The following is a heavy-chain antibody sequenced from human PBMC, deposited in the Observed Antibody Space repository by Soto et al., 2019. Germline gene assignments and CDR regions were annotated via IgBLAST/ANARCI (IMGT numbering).Heavy chain of an antibody. V-gene: IGHV4-34*01. D-gene: IGHD1-7*01. CDR3: ARAGTGTTGRYYFDY. CDR2: INHSGST. J-gene: IGHJ4*02. Sequence: PSETLSLTCAVYGGSFSGYYWSWIRQPPGKGLEWIGEINHSGSTNYNPSLKSRVTISVDTSKNQFSLKLSSVTAADTAVYYCARAGTGTTGRYYFDYWGQGTLVTVSS. CDR1: GGSFSGYY.